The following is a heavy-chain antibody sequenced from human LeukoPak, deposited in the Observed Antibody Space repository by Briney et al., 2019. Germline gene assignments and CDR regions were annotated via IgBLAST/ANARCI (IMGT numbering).Heavy chain of an antibody. CDR3: ARDVGYCSSTSCYTRFDY. CDR2: IYYSGST. V-gene: IGHV4-59*01. CDR1: GGSISSYY. J-gene: IGHJ4*02. Sequence: SETLSLTCTVSGGSISSYYWSWIRQPPGKGLEWTGYIYYSGSTNYNPSLKSRVTISVDTSKNQFSLKLSSVTAADTAVYYCARDVGYCSSTSCYTRFDYWGQGTLVTVSS. D-gene: IGHD2-2*02.